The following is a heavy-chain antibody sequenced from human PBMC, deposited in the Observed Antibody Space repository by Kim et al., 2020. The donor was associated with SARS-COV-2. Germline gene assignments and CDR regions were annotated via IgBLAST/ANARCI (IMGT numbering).Heavy chain of an antibody. Sequence: YYNPSLKRRVTISVDTARNQFSLKLSSVTAADTAVYYCARLFRRDDAFDIWGQGTMVTVSS. CDR3: ARLFRRDDAFDI. V-gene: IGHV4-39*01. J-gene: IGHJ3*02.